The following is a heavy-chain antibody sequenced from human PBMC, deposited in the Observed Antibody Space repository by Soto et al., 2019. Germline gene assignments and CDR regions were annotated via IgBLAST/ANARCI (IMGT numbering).Heavy chain of an antibody. CDR1: GFTFSSYS. CDR2: ISISSTTI. CDR3: ARDNGIAGSFDP. V-gene: IGHV3-48*02. Sequence: GGSLRLSCAASGFTFSSYSMNWVRQAPGRALEWVSYISISSTTIFYADSVKGRFTISRDDAKSSLYLQMNSLRDEDTVVYYCARDNGIAGSFDPWGQGTLVTVSS. D-gene: IGHD6-13*01. J-gene: IGHJ5*02.